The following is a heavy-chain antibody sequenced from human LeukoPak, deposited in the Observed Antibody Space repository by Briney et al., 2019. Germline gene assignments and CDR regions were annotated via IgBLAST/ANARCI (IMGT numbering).Heavy chain of an antibody. CDR2: ISGSGVNT. CDR1: GFTFSTYA. V-gene: IGHV3-23*01. Sequence: PGGSLRLSCATSGFTFSTYAMNWVRLTPGKGLEWVSTISGSGVNTYYADSVKGRFTISRDDSKNTLFLQMNSLRAEDTAVYYCARDPPGAAMGNFDYWGQGTLVTVSS. J-gene: IGHJ4*02. D-gene: IGHD2-2*01. CDR3: ARDPPGAAMGNFDY.